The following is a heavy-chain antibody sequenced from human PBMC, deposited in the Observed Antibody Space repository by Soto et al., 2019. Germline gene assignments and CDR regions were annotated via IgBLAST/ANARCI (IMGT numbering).Heavy chain of an antibody. CDR3: ARVPATAIPFDY. Sequence: QVQLQQWGAGLLKPSETLSLICAVYGGSFSGYYWSWIRQPPGKGLEWIGEINHSGGTNYNPSLKSRVTISVDTSKNQFSLKLSSVTAADTAVYYCARVPATAIPFDYWGQGTLVTVSS. V-gene: IGHV4-34*01. J-gene: IGHJ4*02. D-gene: IGHD2-2*02. CDR2: INHSGGT. CDR1: GGSFSGYY.